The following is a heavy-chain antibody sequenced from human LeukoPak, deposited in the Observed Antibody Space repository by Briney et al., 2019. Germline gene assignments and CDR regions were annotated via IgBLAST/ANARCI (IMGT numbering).Heavy chain of an antibody. Sequence: PSETLSLTCAVSGGSISSSNWWSWVRQPPGKGLEWIGEIYHSGSTNYNPSLKSRVTISVDKSKNQFSLKLSSLTAADTAVYYCASSVGASHGAFDIWGQGTMVTVSS. V-gene: IGHV4-4*02. CDR1: GGSISSSNW. CDR3: ASSVGASHGAFDI. CDR2: IYHSGST. J-gene: IGHJ3*02. D-gene: IGHD1-26*01.